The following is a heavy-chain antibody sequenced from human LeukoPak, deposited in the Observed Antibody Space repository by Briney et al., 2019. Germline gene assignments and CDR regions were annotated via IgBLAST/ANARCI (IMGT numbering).Heavy chain of an antibody. CDR3: ARVGYSGWNLEY. CDR1: GFTFRSYW. D-gene: IGHD5-12*01. Sequence: GGSLRLSCAASGFTFRSYWMSWVRQAPGKGLEWVANINQGGSVKYYVDSVKGRFTISSDDAKNSLYVQMNSLRDEDTAVYYCARVGYSGWNLEYWGQGTLFTVSS. V-gene: IGHV3-7*01. J-gene: IGHJ4*02. CDR2: INQGGSVK.